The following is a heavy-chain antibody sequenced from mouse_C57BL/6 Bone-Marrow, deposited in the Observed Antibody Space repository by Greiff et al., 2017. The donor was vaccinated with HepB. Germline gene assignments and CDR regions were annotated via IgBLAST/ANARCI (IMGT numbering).Heavy chain of an antibody. CDR2: INPSSGYT. CDR1: GYTFTSYW. D-gene: IGHD1-1*01. V-gene: IGHV1-7*01. Sequence: QVQLQQSGAELAKPGASVKLSCKASGYTFTSYWMHWVKQRPGQGLEWIGYINPSSGYTKYNQKFKDKATLTADKSSSTAYMQLSSLTYEDAAVYYCARDGSSYGYAMDYWGQGTSVTVSS. J-gene: IGHJ4*01. CDR3: ARDGSSYGYAMDY.